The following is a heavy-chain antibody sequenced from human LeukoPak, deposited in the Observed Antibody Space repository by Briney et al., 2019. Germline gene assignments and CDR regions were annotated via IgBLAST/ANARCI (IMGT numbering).Heavy chain of an antibody. CDR1: GYSFSDYA. CDR3: ARGSGYIMDY. CDR2: SSAGRVDT. V-gene: IGHV1-3*02. Sequence: GASVKVSCKTSGYSFSDYAIHWVRQAPGQRLQWMGWSSAGRVDTTHSQQLRGRVTITRDTSATTAYLELTGLTSDDMAVYYCARGSGYIMDYWGQGTLVTVSS. D-gene: IGHD3-3*01. J-gene: IGHJ4*02.